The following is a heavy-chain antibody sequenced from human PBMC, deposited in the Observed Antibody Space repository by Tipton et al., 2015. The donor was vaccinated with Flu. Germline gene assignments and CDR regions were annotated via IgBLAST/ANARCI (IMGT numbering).Heavy chain of an antibody. CDR2: IKQDGSEK. CDR1: GFTFSSYW. D-gene: IGHD3-22*01. J-gene: IGHJ6*02. Sequence: SLRLSCAASGFTFSSYWMSWVRQAPGKGLEWVANIKQDGSEKYYVDSVKGRFTISRDNAKNSLYLQMNSLRAEDTAVYYCARVWRYYDRSGYYTRGYYGMDVWGQGTTVTVSS. V-gene: IGHV3-7*01. CDR3: ARVWRYYDRSGYYTRGYYGMDV.